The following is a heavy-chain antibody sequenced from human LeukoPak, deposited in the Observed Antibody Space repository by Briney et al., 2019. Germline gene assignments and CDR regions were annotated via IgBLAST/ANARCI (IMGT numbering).Heavy chain of an antibody. Sequence: SETLSLTCAVSSHSISSGYYWGWIRQPPGKGLEWIGSIYHSGSTYYNPSLKSRVTISEDTSKNQFSLKLSSITAADTAVYYCARLRSGWLNDAFDIWGQGTMVTVSS. CDR1: SHSISSGYY. J-gene: IGHJ3*02. CDR2: IYHSGST. V-gene: IGHV4-38-2*01. D-gene: IGHD6-19*01. CDR3: ARLRSGWLNDAFDI.